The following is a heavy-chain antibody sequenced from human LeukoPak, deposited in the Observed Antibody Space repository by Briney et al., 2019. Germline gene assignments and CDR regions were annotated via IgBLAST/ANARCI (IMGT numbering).Heavy chain of an antibody. CDR3: ARPLDYYDSSGYYRGSYFDY. CDR2: IWYDGGNK. J-gene: IGHJ4*02. CDR1: GFTFSSYG. V-gene: IGHV3-33*01. Sequence: PGGSLRLSCAASGFTFSSYGMHWVRQAPGKGLEWVAVIWYDGGNKYYADSVKGRFTISRDNSKNTLYLQMNSLRAEDTAVYYCARPLDYYDSSGYYRGSYFDYWGQGTLVTVSS. D-gene: IGHD3-22*01.